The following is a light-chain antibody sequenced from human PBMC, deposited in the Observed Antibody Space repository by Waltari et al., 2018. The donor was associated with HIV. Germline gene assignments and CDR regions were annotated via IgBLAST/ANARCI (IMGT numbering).Light chain of an antibody. Sequence: QTVLTQPPSASGTPGQRVTISCSGSSSNIGSNTANWYKQLPGTAPKLPIFSNNQRPSGVPDRFSGSKSGTSASLAISGLQSEDEADYYCAAWDDSLNGWVFGGGTKLTVL. CDR2: SNN. V-gene: IGLV1-44*01. CDR3: AAWDDSLNGWV. J-gene: IGLJ3*02. CDR1: SSNIGSNT.